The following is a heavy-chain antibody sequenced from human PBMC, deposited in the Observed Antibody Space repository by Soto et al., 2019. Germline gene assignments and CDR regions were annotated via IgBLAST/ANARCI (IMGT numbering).Heavy chain of an antibody. CDR1: GGSISSGGYY. CDR3: ARGITNQTGRYGMDV. CDR2: IYYSGST. Sequence: TSETLSLTCTVSGGSISSGGYYWSWIRQHPGKGLEWIGYIYYSGSTYYNPSLKSRVTISVDTSKNQFSLKLSSVTAADTAVYYCARGITNQTGRYGMDVWGQGTTVTVSS. D-gene: IGHD1-20*01. V-gene: IGHV4-31*03. J-gene: IGHJ6*02.